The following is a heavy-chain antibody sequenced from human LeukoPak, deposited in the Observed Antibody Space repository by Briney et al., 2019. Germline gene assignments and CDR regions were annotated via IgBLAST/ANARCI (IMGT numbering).Heavy chain of an antibody. V-gene: IGHV3-49*04. D-gene: IGHD7-27*01. CDR3: WGNYYYYMDV. Sequence: GGSLRLSCTASGFTFGDYAMSWVRQAPGKGLEWVGFIRSKAYGGTTEYAASVNGRFTISRDDSKSIAYLQMNSLKTEDTAVYYCWGNYYYYMDVWGKGTTVTVSS. J-gene: IGHJ6*03. CDR1: GFTFGDYA. CDR2: IRSKAYGGTT.